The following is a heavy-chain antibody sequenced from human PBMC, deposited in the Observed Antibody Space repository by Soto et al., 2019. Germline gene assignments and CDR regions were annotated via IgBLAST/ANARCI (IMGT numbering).Heavy chain of an antibody. Sequence: QVQLVQSGAEVKKPGSSVKVSCEASGGTFSSYTISWVRQAPGQGLEWMGRIIPILGIANYAQKFLGRVAIPADTSTNTAYMELSSLRSEDTALYYCARDPGDFWGQGTLVTVSS. CDR2: IIPILGIA. CDR3: ARDPGDF. J-gene: IGHJ4*02. V-gene: IGHV1-69*08. CDR1: GGTFSSYT.